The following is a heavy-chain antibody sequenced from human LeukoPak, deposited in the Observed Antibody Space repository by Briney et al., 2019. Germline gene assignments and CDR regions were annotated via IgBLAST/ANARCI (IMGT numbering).Heavy chain of an antibody. J-gene: IGHJ4*02. CDR3: ARHIVGATMRIDY. V-gene: IGHV4-39*01. D-gene: IGHD1-26*01. CDR2: IYYSGST. CDR1: DGSISSSTYY. Sequence: SETLSLTCTVSDGSISSSTYYWGWLRQPPGKGLEWIGSIYYSGSTYYNPSLKSRVTMSVDTSKNQFSLKLSSVTATDTAVYYCARHIVGATMRIDYWGQGTLVTVSS.